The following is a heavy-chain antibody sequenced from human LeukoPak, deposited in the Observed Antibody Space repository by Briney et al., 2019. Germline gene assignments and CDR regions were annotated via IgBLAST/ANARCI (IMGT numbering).Heavy chain of an antibody. D-gene: IGHD5-18*01. CDR3: AREVYSYGNYYYYYMDV. J-gene: IGHJ6*03. CDR1: GFTVSNNY. Sequence: GGSLRLSCAASGFTVSNNYMSWVRQAPGKGLEWVSYISISGSTIYYADSVKGRFTISRDNAKNSLYLQMNSLRAEDTAVYYCAREVYSYGNYYYYYMDVWGKGTTVTISS. V-gene: IGHV3-11*04. CDR2: ISISGSTI.